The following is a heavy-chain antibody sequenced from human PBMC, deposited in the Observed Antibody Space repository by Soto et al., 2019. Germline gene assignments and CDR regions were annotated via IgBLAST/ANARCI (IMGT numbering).Heavy chain of an antibody. CDR2: ISGSGGST. Sequence: EVQLLESGGGLVQPGGSLRLSCAASGFTFSSYAMSWVRQAPGKGLEWVSAISGSGGSTYYAVSVEGRFTISRDNSKNTLDLQMDSLRAEDTAEYYCARAGENKKWVKGQFDYWGQGTQVTVSS. CDR1: GFTFSSYA. V-gene: IGHV3-23*01. J-gene: IGHJ4*02. D-gene: IGHD2-8*01. CDR3: ARAGENKKWVKGQFDY.